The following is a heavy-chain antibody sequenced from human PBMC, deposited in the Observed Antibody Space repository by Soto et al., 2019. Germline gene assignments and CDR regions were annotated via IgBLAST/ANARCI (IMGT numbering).Heavy chain of an antibody. CDR2: TYFRSKWNY. CDR1: GDGVSANNAA. D-gene: IGHD6-6*01. V-gene: IGHV6-1*01. Sequence: SQTLSLTCAISGDGVSANNAAWNWIRQSPSRGLEWLGRTYFRSKWNYDYAESVKSRLTITPDTTNNQISLQLNSVIPEDAAVYYCVRQPLANLALYGMDVWGQGTTVTVSS. J-gene: IGHJ6*02. CDR3: VRQPLANLALYGMDV.